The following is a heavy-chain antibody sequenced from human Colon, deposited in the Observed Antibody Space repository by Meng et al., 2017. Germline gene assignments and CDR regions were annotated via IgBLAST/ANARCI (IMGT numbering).Heavy chain of an antibody. Sequence: QVQLVHLGAEGKKPGSSWRVSGKATAYIFTSYYMHWVRQAPGQGLEWMGVAHPYVGRVTSPHRCQGRVTITRDTPTSTVYMELSDLTAEDTAVYYCATVGSSKSPPRDYWGQGTLVTVSS. CDR2: AHPYVGRV. V-gene: IGHV1-46*01. CDR1: AYIFTSYY. CDR3: ATVGSSKSPPRDY. J-gene: IGHJ4*02. D-gene: IGHD6-19*01.